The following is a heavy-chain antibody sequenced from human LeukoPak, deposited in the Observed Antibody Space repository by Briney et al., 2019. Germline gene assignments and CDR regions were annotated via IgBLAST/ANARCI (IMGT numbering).Heavy chain of an antibody. V-gene: IGHV4-38-2*02. Sequence: SETLSLTCAVSCYSMSSGFYWDWIRQPPGRGLQWIGNIYHSGSTYYNSYLKSRVTMSVDTSKNQFSLKLCSVTAAETAVYYCARDVSGNYYGSGPYRFWGQGTLVTVSS. CDR3: ARDVSGNYYGSGPYRF. D-gene: IGHD3-10*01. CDR2: IYHSGST. CDR1: CYSMSSGFY. J-gene: IGHJ4*02.